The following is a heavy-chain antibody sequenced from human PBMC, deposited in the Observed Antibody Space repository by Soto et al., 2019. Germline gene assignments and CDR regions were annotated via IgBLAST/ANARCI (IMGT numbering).Heavy chain of an antibody. CDR1: GFSFGDSY. J-gene: IGHJ4*02. CDR2: ISGGSSYT. D-gene: IGHD2-21*01. V-gene: IGHV3-11*06. Sequence: QVQLVESGGGLVKPGGSLRLACAASGFSFGDSYMSWVRQAPGKGLEWLSYISGGSSYTNYADSVKGRFTISRDNAKRSLYLEMNSLRVDDTAVYYCAKTIVAASGYYFDHWGQGNWVTVSS. CDR3: AKTIVAASGYYFDH.